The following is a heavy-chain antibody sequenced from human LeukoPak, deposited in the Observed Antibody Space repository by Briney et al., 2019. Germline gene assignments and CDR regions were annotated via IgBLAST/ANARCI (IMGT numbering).Heavy chain of an antibody. Sequence: ASVKVSCKAAGYTFVSHGISWVRLAPGQGLEWMGWISGYNGYTNYAQKFQFRVTMTTDTSTSTAYMELRSLTSDDTAVYYCARDKAVTTELTQYFHHWGQGTLVTVSS. CDR3: ARDKAVTTELTQYFHH. CDR1: GYTFVSHG. D-gene: IGHD4-11*01. J-gene: IGHJ1*01. CDR2: ISGYNGYT. V-gene: IGHV1-18*01.